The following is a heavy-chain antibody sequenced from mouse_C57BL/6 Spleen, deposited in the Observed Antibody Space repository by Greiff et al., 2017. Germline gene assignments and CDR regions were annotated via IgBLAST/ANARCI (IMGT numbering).Heavy chain of an antibody. D-gene: IGHD2-1*01. Sequence: QVQLQQSGPELVKPGASVTISCKASGYAFSSSWMNWVKQRPGKGLEWIGRIYPGDGDTNYNGKFKGKATLTADKSSSTAYMQLSSLTSEDSAVYFCARGFYGTLFDYWGQGTTLTVSS. CDR2: IYPGDGDT. CDR1: GYAFSSSW. J-gene: IGHJ2*01. V-gene: IGHV1-82*01. CDR3: ARGFYGTLFDY.